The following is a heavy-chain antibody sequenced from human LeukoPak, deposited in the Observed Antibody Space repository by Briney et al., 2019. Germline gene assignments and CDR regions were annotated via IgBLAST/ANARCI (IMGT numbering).Heavy chain of an antibody. J-gene: IGHJ4*02. CDR2: IRFDGTNK. D-gene: IGHD3-22*01. CDR1: GFTFSTYW. Sequence: GGSLRLSCAASGFTFSTYWMNWVRQAPGKGLEWVAFIRFDGTNKYYADSVKGRFTISRDNSKSTLYLQMSSLRVEDTAVYYCAKDKYYDSSGTPDYWGQGTLVTVSS. V-gene: IGHV3-30*02. CDR3: AKDKYYDSSGTPDY.